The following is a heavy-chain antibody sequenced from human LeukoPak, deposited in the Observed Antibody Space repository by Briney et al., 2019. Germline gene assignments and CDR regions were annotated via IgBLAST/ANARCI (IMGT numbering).Heavy chain of an antibody. V-gene: IGHV3-66*01. CDR2: IYSGGST. CDR1: GFTVSSNY. J-gene: IGHJ4*02. Sequence: GGSLRLSCAASGFTVSSNYMSWVRQAPGKGLEWVSVIYSGGSTYYADSVKGRFTISRDDSKNTLYLQMNSLRAEDTAVYYCARGTRGSYWFDYWGQGTLVTVSS. CDR3: ARGTRGSYWFDY. D-gene: IGHD1-26*01.